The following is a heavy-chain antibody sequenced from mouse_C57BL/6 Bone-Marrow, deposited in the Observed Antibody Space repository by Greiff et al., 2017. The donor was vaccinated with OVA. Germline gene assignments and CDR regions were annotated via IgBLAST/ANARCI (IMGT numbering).Heavy chain of an antibody. V-gene: IGHV1-76*01. D-gene: IGHD2-14*01. CDR3: ARDGGYPFAY. J-gene: IGHJ3*01. CDR2: IYPGSGNT. CDR1: GYTFTDYY. Sequence: QVHVKQSGAELVRPGASVKLSCKASGYTFTDYYINWVKQRPGQGLEWIARIYPGSGNTYYNEKFKGKATLTAEKSSSTAYMQLSSLTSEDSAVYFCARDGGYPFAYWGQGTLVTVSA.